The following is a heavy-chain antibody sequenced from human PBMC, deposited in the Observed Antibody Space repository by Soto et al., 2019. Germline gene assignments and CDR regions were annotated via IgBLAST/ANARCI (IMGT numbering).Heavy chain of an antibody. Sequence: QVHLQESGPGLVKPSQTLSLTCTVSGGSIANGEYYWSWFRQPPRKGLEWLANIYYKEVTYYNPSLKSRLTLSLDTSKYQFSLEGSSLTAADTAMYFCARDHTVTTGAFEIWGQGTMVTVSS. D-gene: IGHD4-17*01. CDR3: ARDHTVTTGAFEI. CDR2: IYYKEVT. V-gene: IGHV4-30-4*01. CDR1: GGSIANGEYY. J-gene: IGHJ3*02.